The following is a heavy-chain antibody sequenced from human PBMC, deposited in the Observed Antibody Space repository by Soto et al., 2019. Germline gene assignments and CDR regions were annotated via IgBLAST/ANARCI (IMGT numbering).Heavy chain of an antibody. Sequence: GGSLRLSCAASGFTFNHYAMSWVRQAPGKGLEWVSGIGGSGLGTYYADSVKGRFTISRDNSKDTLYLQMGSLRAEDTAVYYCASRSSGWYFDYWGQGTLVTVSS. CDR1: GFTFNHYA. J-gene: IGHJ4*02. V-gene: IGHV3-23*01. D-gene: IGHD6-19*01. CDR2: IGGSGLGT. CDR3: ASRSSGWYFDY.